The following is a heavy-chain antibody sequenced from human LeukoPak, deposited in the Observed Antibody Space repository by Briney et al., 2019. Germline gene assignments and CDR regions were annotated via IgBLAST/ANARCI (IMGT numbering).Heavy chain of an antibody. D-gene: IGHD6-13*01. CDR2: INPNSGGT. V-gene: IGHV1-2*02. CDR1: GYTFTGYY. Sequence: ASVKVSCKASGYTFTGYYMHWVRQAPGQGLEWMGWINPNSGGTNYAQKFQGRVTMTRDTSISTAYMELSRLRSDDTAVYYCVRAGDSSSWFAEYFQHWGQGTLVTVSS. CDR3: VRAGDSSSWFAEYFQH. J-gene: IGHJ1*01.